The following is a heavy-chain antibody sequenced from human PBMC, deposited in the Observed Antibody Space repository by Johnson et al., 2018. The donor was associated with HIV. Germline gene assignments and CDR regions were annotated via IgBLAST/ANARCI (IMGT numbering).Heavy chain of an antibody. CDR2: IWFDGNNK. J-gene: IGHJ3*02. D-gene: IGHD6-13*01. CDR3: AKVAVATAAGGVALDI. CDR1: GFTFSSYG. Sequence: QMLLVESGGGVVQPGRSMRLSCAASGFTFSSYGMHWVRQAPGKGLEWVAVIWFDGNNKHYSDSVTGRFTLSRDNSNNILYLQMNSLRVEDTAVYYCAKVAVATAAGGVALDIWGPGTMVTVS. V-gene: IGHV3-33*06.